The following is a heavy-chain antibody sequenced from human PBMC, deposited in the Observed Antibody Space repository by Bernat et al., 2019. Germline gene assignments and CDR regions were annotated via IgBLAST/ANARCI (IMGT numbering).Heavy chain of an antibody. D-gene: IGHD4-17*01. CDR1: GFTFRNYG. CDR2: IWYDGSNK. CDR3: AREGSEATMTTDAFDI. V-gene: IGHV3-33*01. Sequence: QVQLVESGGGVVQPGRSLRVSCAASGFTFRNYGMHWVRQAPGKGLEWVAVIWYDGSNKYYIDSVKGRFTISRDNAKNSLYLQMNSLRAEDTAVYYCAREGSEATMTTDAFDIWGQGTMVTVSS. J-gene: IGHJ3*02.